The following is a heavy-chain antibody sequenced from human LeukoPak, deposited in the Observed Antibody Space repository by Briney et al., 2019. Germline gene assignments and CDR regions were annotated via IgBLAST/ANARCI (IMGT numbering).Heavy chain of an antibody. CDR1: GLTVSSYS. CDR3: ARDRGSMGDYSSGWWNY. V-gene: IGHV3-48*04. Sequence: GGSLRLSCAASGLTVSSYSMNWVRQAPGKGLEWVSYISPGGTTIYYADSVKGRFAISRDNAKNSLYLQMNSLRAEDTAVYYCARDRGSMGDYSSGWWNYWGQGTLVTVSS. J-gene: IGHJ4*02. CDR2: ISPGGTTI. D-gene: IGHD6-19*01.